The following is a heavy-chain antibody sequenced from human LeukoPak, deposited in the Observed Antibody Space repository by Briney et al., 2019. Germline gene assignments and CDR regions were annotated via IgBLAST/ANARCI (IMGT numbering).Heavy chain of an antibody. D-gene: IGHD3-22*01. CDR2: IYHSGST. CDR3: ARRQDYDSSGYYYNAFDI. V-gene: IGHV4-38-2*01. J-gene: IGHJ3*02. CDR1: GYSFSSGYY. Sequence: SETLSLTCAVSGYSFSSGYYWGWIRQPPGKGLEWIGSIYHSGSTYYNPSLKSRVTISVDTSKNQFSLKLSSVTAADTAVYYCARRQDYDSSGYYYNAFDIWGQGTMVTVSS.